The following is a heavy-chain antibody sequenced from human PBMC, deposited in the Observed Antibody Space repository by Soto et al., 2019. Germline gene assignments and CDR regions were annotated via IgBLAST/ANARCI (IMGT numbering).Heavy chain of an antibody. Sequence: PGGSLRLSCAASGFTFSSYGMHWVRQAPGKGLEWVAVISYDGSNKYYADSVKGRFTISRDNSKYTLYLQMNSLRAEDTAVYYCATSYYDFWSGPYYFDYWGQGTLVTVSS. CDR3: ATSYYDFWSGPYYFDY. D-gene: IGHD3-3*01. J-gene: IGHJ4*02. V-gene: IGHV3-30*03. CDR2: ISYDGSNK. CDR1: GFTFSSYG.